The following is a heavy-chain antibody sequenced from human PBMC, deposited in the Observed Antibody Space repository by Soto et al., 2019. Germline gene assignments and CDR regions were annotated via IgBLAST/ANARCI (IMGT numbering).Heavy chain of an antibody. J-gene: IGHJ6*02. CDR3: XXALREQIRYYYYGXXX. CDR1: GFTFSSYC. CDR2: ISYDGSNK. V-gene: IGHV3-30*03. D-gene: IGHD4-17*01. Sequence: QVQLVESGGGVVQPGRSLRLSCAASGFTFSSYCMHWVRQAPGKGLEWVAVISYDGSNKYYADSVKGRFTISRDNSKNTLYMQMNSLRAEDTAVYXXXXALREQIRYYYYGXXXWGQXTT.